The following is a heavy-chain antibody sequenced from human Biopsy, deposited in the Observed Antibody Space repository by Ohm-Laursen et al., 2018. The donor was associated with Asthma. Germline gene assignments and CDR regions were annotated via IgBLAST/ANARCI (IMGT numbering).Heavy chain of an antibody. J-gene: IGHJ4*02. CDR2: INSVFGTT. Sequence: ASVKVSCNSLGGTFNTYVIGWARQAPGQGLGWMGGINSVFGTTTYPQKFQDRVTITADDSTSTVYMELSSLRSEDTAVYYCARKAGSCISRTCYSLDFWGQGTLVTVSS. D-gene: IGHD2-2*01. V-gene: IGHV1-69*13. CDR3: ARKAGSCISRTCYSLDF. CDR1: GGTFNTYV.